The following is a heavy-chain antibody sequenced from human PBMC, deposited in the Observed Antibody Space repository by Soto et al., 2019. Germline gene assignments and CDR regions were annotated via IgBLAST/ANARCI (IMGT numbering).Heavy chain of an antibody. CDR3: SRDGDYYGLDV. Sequence: SLRLSCSFSGFTSGDYGLTWVRQAPGKGLEWVGFTTSPAYGGATEYAASVKGRFIISREDSKRVADLQMKSLQTEHTALYYCSRDGDYYGLDVWGRGTTVTVSS. CDR2: TTSPAYGGAT. V-gene: IGHV3-49*04. D-gene: IGHD2-15*01. J-gene: IGHJ6*02. CDR1: GFTSGDYG.